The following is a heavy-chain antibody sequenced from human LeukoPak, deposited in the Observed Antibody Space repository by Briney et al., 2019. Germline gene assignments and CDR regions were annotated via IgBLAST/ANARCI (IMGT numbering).Heavy chain of an antibody. CDR3: ARYLRQPGTFYLDH. D-gene: IGHD3-16*01. J-gene: IGHJ4*02. CDR2: IYYSGST. V-gene: IGHV4-61*01. Sequence: SETLSLTCSVSGGSINTHNNYWGWIRQPPGKGLEWIGYIYYSGSTNYNPSLKSRVTMSVDTSRNQFSLELPSVTAADSAVHYCARYLRQPGTFYLDHWGQGTLVTVSS. CDR1: GGSINTHNNY.